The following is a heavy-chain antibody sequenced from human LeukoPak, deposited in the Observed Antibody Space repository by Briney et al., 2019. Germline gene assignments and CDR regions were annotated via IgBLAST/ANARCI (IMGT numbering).Heavy chain of an antibody. V-gene: IGHV3-7*01. J-gene: IGHJ3*02. Sequence: PGGSLRLSCAASGFTFSSYWMSWVRQAPGKGLEWVANIKQDGSEKYYVDSVKGRFTISRDNAKNTLYVQMNSLRVEDTAVYYCARGAFGVYAFDIWGQGTMVTVCS. D-gene: IGHD3-3*01. CDR2: IKQDGSEK. CDR1: GFTFSSYW. CDR3: ARGAFGVYAFDI.